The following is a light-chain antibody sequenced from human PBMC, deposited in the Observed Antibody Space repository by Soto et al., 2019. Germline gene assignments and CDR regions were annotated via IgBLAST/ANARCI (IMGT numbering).Light chain of an antibody. Sequence: ETVLTQSPGTLSLSPGGRATLSCRASQSITNNYLAWYQQKPGQAPRLLIYGASSRATAIPDRFSGSGSGTDFTLTISRLEPEDFAVYYCQQYRTSPITFGQGTRLEIK. CDR3: QQYRTSPIT. CDR1: QSITNNY. J-gene: IGKJ5*01. CDR2: GAS. V-gene: IGKV3-20*01.